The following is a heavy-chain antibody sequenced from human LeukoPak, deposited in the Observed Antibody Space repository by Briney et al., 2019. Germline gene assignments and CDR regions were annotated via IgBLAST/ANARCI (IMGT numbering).Heavy chain of an antibody. CDR3: AGQGGTGTTRNWFDP. CDR1: GYSFTTFW. CDR2: IYPGDSDT. Sequence: GESLQISCQASGYSFTTFWIGWVRQMPGKGLEWMGIIYPGDSDTRYSPSFQGQVTISADKSISTAYLQWSSLKASGTAMYYCAGQGGTGTTRNWFDPWGQGTLVTVSS. J-gene: IGHJ5*02. V-gene: IGHV5-51*01. D-gene: IGHD1-7*01.